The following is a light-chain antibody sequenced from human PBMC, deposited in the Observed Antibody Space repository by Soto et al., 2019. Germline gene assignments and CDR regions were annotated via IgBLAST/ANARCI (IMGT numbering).Light chain of an antibody. CDR2: TAS. J-gene: IGKJ4*01. V-gene: IGKV1-12*01. Sequence: DIQLTQSPSSVSASIGDRVTMTCRASQGVTRWLAWYQQKPGRAPKLLIYTASSLQSGVPSRFSASGSGTDFTLTISSLQPEDFATSYCQQANTFPLTFGGGTKVEIK. CDR1: QGVTRW. CDR3: QQANTFPLT.